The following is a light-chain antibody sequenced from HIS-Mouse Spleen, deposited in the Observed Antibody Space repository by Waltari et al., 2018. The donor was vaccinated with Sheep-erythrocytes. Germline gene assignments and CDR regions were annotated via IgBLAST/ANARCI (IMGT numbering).Light chain of an antibody. V-gene: IGLV2-11*01. CDR1: SSDVGGYNY. CDR2: DVS. J-gene: IGLJ1*01. CDR3: CSYAGSYNYV. Sequence: QSALTQPRSVSGSPGQSVTISCTGTSSDVGGYNYVSWHHQHPGKAPKLMIYDVSKRPSGVPDRFSGSKSGNTASLTISGLQAEDEADYYCCSYAGSYNYVFGTGTKVTVL.